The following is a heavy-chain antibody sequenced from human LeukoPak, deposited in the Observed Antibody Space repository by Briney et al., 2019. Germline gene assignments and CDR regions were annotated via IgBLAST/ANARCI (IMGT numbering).Heavy chain of an antibody. J-gene: IGHJ6*03. V-gene: IGHV3-23*01. CDR1: GFTFSSYA. CDR2: LSGSGGST. CDR3: AKDHLYYYYYMDV. Sequence: PGGSLRLSCAASGFTFSSYAMSWVRQAPGKGLEWVSALSGSGGSTYYADSVKGRFTISRDNSKNTLYLQMNSLRAEDTAVYCCAKDHLYYYYYMDVWGKGTTVTVSS.